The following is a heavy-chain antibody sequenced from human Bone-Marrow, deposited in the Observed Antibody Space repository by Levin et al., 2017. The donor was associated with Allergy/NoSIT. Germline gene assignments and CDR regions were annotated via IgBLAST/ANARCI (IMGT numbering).Heavy chain of an antibody. D-gene: IGHD6-13*01. V-gene: IGHV3-53*01. CDR2: IYSSGVT. CDR3: SRKTDSSPPGDY. CDR1: EFTVSNNY. J-gene: IGHJ4*02. Sequence: SGGSLRLSCIVSEFTVSNNYMSWVRRAPGKGLEWVSTIYSSGVTNYADSVKGRFIISRDKSKNTLYLQMNRLRDEDTAVYYCSRKTDSSPPGDYWGQGTLVTVSS.